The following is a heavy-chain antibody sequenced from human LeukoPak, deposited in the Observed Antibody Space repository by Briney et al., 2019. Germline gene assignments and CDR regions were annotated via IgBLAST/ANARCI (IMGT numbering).Heavy chain of an antibody. Sequence: SETLSLTCTGSGGSISNHYWSWIRQPPGRGLEWIGYFSDSGNTIYNPSLKSRVTILGDTSKNQFSLKLSSVTAADTAVYYCARHATGSYSVPWLDPWGQGTLVTVST. CDR2: FSDSGNT. CDR1: GGSISNHY. D-gene: IGHD3-10*01. CDR3: ARHATGSYSVPWLDP. V-gene: IGHV4-59*08. J-gene: IGHJ5*02.